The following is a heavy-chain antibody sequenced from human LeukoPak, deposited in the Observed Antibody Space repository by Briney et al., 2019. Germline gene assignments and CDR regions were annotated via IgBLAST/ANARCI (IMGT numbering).Heavy chain of an antibody. V-gene: IGHV3-7*04. CDR3: ARDRIQLWSHDY. CDR1: GSTFSGYW. D-gene: IGHD5-18*01. CDR2: IKRDGSEK. Sequence: GGSLRLSCAASGSTFSGYWMSWVRQAPGKGLERVANIKRDGSEKYYVDSVKGRFTISRDNAKNSLYLQMNGLRAEDTAVYYCARDRIQLWSHDYWGQGTLVTVSS. J-gene: IGHJ4*02.